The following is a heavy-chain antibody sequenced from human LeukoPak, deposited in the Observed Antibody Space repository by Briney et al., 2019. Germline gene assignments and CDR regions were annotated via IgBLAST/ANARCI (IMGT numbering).Heavy chain of an antibody. CDR3: AKRRFDRSGYFFDY. D-gene: IGHD3-22*01. Sequence: GGSLRLSCAASGFTFSSYEMNWVRQAPGKGLEWVSTISESGVGTYYTDSVKGRFTISRDNSKNTVYLQMNSLRVEDTAVYYCAKRRFDRSGYFFDYWGQGTLVTDPS. CDR1: GFTFSSYE. V-gene: IGHV3-23*01. J-gene: IGHJ4*02. CDR2: ISESGVGT.